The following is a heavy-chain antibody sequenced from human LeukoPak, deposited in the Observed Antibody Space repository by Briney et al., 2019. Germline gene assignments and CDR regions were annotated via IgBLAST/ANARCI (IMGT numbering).Heavy chain of an antibody. CDR3: ARGAAASY. CDR2: IYYSGST. CDR1: GGSISSYY. Sequence: SETLSLTCTVSGGSISSYYWSWIRQPPGKGLEWIGYIYYSGSTNYNPSLKSRVTISVDTSKNQFSLKLSSVTAADTAVYYCARGAAASYWGQGTLVTVSS. J-gene: IGHJ4*02. D-gene: IGHD6-25*01. V-gene: IGHV4-59*01.